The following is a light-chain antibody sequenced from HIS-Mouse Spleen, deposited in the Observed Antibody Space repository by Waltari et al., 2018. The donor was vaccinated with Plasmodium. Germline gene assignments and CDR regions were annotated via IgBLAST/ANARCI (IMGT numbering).Light chain of an antibody. CDR2: GAS. J-gene: IGKJ3*01. CDR1: QSVSSN. V-gene: IGKV3-15*01. Sequence: EIVMTQSPATLSVSPGERATLSCRASQSVSSNLALYQQKPGQVPRLLVDGASTRATGIPARFSGSGSGTEFTLTISSLQSEDFAVYYCQQYNNWSFTFGPGTKVDIK. CDR3: QQYNNWSFT.